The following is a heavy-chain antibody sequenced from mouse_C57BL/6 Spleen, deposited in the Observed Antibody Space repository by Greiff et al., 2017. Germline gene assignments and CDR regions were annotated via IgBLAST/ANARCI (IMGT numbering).Heavy chain of an antibody. J-gene: IGHJ4*01. D-gene: IGHD1-1*01. V-gene: IGHV1-15*01. CDR2: IDPETGGT. CDR1: GYTFTDYE. Sequence: QVQLQQSGAELVRPGASVTLSCKASGYTFTDYEMHWVKQTPVHGLEWIGAIDPETGGTAYNQKFKGKAILTAEKSSSTAYVELRSLTSEDSAVYYCTRGGCYYVYAMDYWGQGTSVTVSS. CDR3: TRGGCYYVYAMDY.